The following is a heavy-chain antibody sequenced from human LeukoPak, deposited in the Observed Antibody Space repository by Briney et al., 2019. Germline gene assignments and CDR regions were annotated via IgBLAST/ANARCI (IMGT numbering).Heavy chain of an antibody. CDR2: MNPNSGNT. D-gene: IGHD5-12*01. CDR3: ARARSGYDLDY. J-gene: IGHJ4*02. CDR1: GGAFTSYD. Sequence: ASVKVSCKASGGAFTSYDINWVRQATGQGLEWMEWMNPNSGNTGYAQKFQGRVTMTRNTSISTAYMELSSLRSEDTAVYYCARARSGYDLDYWGQGTLVTVSS. V-gene: IGHV1-8*01.